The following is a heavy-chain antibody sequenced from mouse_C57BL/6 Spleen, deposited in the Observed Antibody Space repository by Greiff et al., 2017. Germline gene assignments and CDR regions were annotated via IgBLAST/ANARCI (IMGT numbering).Heavy chain of an antibody. CDR2: IDPETGGT. V-gene: IGHV1-15*01. CDR1: GYTFTDYE. D-gene: IGHD2-3*01. J-gene: IGHJ1*03. CDR3: TRSNDGYYAYFDV. Sequence: LVESGAELVRPGASVTLSCKASGYTFTDYEMHWVTQTPVHGLEWIGAIDPETGGTAYTQKFKGKAILTADKSSSTAYLELRSLTSEDSAVDYCTRSNDGYYAYFDVWGTGTTVTVSS.